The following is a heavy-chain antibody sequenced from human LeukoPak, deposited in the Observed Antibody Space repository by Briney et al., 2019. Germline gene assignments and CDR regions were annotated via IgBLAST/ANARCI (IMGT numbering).Heavy chain of an antibody. J-gene: IGHJ3*02. CDR1: GVTLSSYW. CDR2: INSDGSST. V-gene: IGHV3-74*01. CDR3: VRGGTYSTDAFDI. D-gene: IGHD2-15*01. Sequence: GGSLRLSCAASGVTLSSYWMHWVRQAPGKGLVWVSRINSDGSSTSYADSVKGRFTISRDNAKNTLYLQMNSLRAEDTAVYYCVRGGTYSTDAFDIWGQGTMVTVSS.